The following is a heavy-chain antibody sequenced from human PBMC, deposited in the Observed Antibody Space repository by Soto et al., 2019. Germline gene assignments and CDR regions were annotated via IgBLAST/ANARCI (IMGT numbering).Heavy chain of an antibody. V-gene: IGHV1-2*02. Sequence: APGKVSCKASGYTFTDYYIHWVRQAPGQGLEWMGWINPSSGGTNYAQKVQGRVTMTRDTSISTAYMELSSLISDDTAVYYCARVTPLCEIPAMNDAFENWGQGTMVTVSS. CDR3: ARVTPLCEIPAMNDAFEN. J-gene: IGHJ3*02. D-gene: IGHD2-2*01. CDR1: GYTFTDYY. CDR2: INPSSGGT.